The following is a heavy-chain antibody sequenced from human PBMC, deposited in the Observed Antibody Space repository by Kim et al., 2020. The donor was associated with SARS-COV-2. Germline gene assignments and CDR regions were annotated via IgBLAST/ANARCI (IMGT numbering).Heavy chain of an antibody. D-gene: IGHD3-10*01. CDR1: GGSVSSGSYY. CDR3: ARWSLEGSGSYSVDY. CDR2: IYYSGST. Sequence: SETLSLTCTVSGGSVSSGSYYWSWIRQPPGKGLEWIGYIYYSGSTNYNPSLKSRVTISVDTSKNQFSLKLSSVTAADTAVYYCARWSLEGSGSYSVDYWG. V-gene: IGHV4-61*01. J-gene: IGHJ4*01.